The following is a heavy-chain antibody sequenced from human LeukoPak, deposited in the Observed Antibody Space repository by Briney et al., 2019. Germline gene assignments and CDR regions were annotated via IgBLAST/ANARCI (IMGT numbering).Heavy chain of an antibody. J-gene: IGHJ5*02. V-gene: IGHV6-1*01. CDR3: ARRLTQYDCFDP. CDR1: GDSVSSNSVT. D-gene: IGHD2-2*01. CDR2: TYYRSTWYN. Sequence: SQTLSLTCAISGDSVSSNSVTWNWIRQTPSRGLEWLGRTYYRSTWYNDYAVSVRGRITVNPDTSKNQFSLHLNSVTPEDTAVYYCARRLTQYDCFDPWGQGILVAVSS.